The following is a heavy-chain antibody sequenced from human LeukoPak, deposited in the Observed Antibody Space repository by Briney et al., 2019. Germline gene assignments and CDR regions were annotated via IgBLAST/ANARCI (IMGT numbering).Heavy chain of an antibody. J-gene: IGHJ4*02. Sequence: SQTLSLTCAISGDSVSSSSSAWNWIRQSPSGRLEWLGRTYIRSNWNKDYAETVKGRMTIDPDTSKNQFSLQLNSVTPEDTALYHCARNLRPVFDYWGRGTLVTVSS. CDR3: ARNLRPVFDY. CDR1: GDSVSSSSSA. D-gene: IGHD5-12*01. CDR2: TYIRSNWNK. V-gene: IGHV6-1*01.